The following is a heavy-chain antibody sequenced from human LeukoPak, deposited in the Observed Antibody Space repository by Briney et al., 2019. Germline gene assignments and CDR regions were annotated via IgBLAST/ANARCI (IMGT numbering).Heavy chain of an antibody. CDR1: GYSFTTYW. V-gene: IGHV5-10-1*01. D-gene: IGHD1-26*01. CDR2: IDPSDSYT. J-gene: IGHJ4*02. Sequence: GESLKISCKGSGYSFTTYWISWVRQMPGKGLEWMGRIDPSDSYTNYSPSFQGHVTISADKSISTAYLQWSSLKASDTAMYYCARFETGSYANPFGYWGQGSLVTVSS. CDR3: ARFETGSYANPFGY.